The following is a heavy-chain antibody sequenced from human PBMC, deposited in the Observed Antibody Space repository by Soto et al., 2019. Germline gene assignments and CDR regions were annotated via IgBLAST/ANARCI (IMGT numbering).Heavy chain of an antibody. V-gene: IGHV3-23*01. CDR3: AKDVVVVVAATGGVTRPYYFDY. J-gene: IGHJ4*02. Sequence: LRLSCAASGFTFSSYAMSWVRQAPGKGLEWVSAISGSGGSTYYADSVKGRFTISRDNSKNTLYLQMNSLRAEDTAVYYCAKDVVVVVAATGGVTRPYYFDYWGQGTLVTVSS. CDR1: GFTFSSYA. D-gene: IGHD2-15*01. CDR2: ISGSGGST.